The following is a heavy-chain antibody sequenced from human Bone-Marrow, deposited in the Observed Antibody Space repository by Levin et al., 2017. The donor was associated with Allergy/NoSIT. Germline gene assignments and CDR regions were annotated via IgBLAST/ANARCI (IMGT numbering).Heavy chain of an antibody. V-gene: IGHV3-9*01. D-gene: IGHD6-13*01. CDR1: GFTFDDYA. CDR2: ISWDSGNI. J-gene: IGHJ4*02. Sequence: SLKISCVASGFTFDDYAMHWVRQVPGKGLEWVSAISWDSGNIGYADAVEGRFTVSGDNAKNSLFLQMNSLRSEDTAFYYCAKDIGGGSSWDPLDYWGQGTLVTVSS. CDR3: AKDIGGGSSWDPLDY.